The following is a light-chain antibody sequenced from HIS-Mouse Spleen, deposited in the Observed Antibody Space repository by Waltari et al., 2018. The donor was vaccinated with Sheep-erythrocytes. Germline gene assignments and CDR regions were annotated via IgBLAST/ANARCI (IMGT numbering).Light chain of an antibody. CDR1: KLGDKY. J-gene: IGLJ2*01. Sequence: SYELTQPPSVSVSPGQTASITCSGDKLGDKYACWYQQKPCQSPVRVIYQDSKRPSGIPERFSGSNSGNTATLTISGTQAMDEADYYCQAWDSSTAVFGGGTKLTVL. CDR2: QDS. V-gene: IGLV3-1*01. CDR3: QAWDSSTAV.